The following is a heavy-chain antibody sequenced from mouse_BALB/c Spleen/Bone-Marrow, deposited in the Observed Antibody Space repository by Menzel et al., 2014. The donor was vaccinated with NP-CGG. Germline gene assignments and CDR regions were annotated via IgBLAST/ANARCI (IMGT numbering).Heavy chain of an antibody. Sequence: QVQLKQSGPELVRPGVSVKISCKGSGYTFTDYAMHWVKQSHAKSLEWIGLISTYSGNTHYNQKFKGKATMTVDKSSSTAYMELARLTSEDSAIYYCARNFYGSSYFDFWGQGSTLTVSS. CDR3: ARNFYGSSYFDF. CDR2: ISTYSGNT. D-gene: IGHD1-1*01. CDR1: GYTFTDYA. J-gene: IGHJ2*01. V-gene: IGHV1-67*01.